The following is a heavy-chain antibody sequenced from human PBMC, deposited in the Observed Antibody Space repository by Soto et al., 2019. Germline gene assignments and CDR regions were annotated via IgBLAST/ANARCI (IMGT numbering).Heavy chain of an antibody. D-gene: IGHD4-17*01. CDR1: GYTFTGYY. CDR3: ARSPDYGDYGNTYNWFDP. Sequence: ASVKVSCKASGYTFTGYYMHWVRQAPGQGLEWMGWINPNSGGTNYAQKFQGWVTMTRDTSISTAYMELSRPRSDDTAVYYCARSPDYGDYGNTYNWFDPWGQGTLVTVSS. J-gene: IGHJ5*02. CDR2: INPNSGGT. V-gene: IGHV1-2*04.